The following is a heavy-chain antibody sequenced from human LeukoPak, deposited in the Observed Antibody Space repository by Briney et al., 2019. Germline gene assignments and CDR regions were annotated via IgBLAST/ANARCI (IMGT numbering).Heavy chain of an antibody. Sequence: PSETLSLTCTVSGGSISSYYWSWIRQPPGKGLEWIGYIYYSGSTNYNPSLKSRVTISVDTSKNQFSLKLSSVTAADTAVYYCARRSSSWPVPYYFDYSGQGTLVTVSS. CDR3: ARRSSSWPVPYYFDY. J-gene: IGHJ4*02. V-gene: IGHV4-59*08. CDR2: IYYSGST. D-gene: IGHD6-13*01. CDR1: GGSISSYY.